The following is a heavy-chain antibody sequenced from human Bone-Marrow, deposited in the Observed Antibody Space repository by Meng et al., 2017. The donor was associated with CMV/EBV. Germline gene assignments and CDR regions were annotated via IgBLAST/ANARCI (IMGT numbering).Heavy chain of an antibody. CDR3: ARTRITMVRGVIATYYFDY. V-gene: IGHV5-51*01. Sequence: EESLKISCKGSGYSFTSYWIGWVRQMPGKGLEWMGIIYPGDSDTRYSPSFQGQVTISADKSISTAYLQWSSLKASDTAMYYCARTRITMVRGVIATYYFDYWGQGTLVTVSS. D-gene: IGHD3-10*01. J-gene: IGHJ4*02. CDR2: IYPGDSDT. CDR1: GYSFTSYW.